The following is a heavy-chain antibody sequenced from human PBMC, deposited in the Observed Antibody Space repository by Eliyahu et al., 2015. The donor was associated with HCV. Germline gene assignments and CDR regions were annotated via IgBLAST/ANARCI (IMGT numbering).Heavy chain of an antibody. CDR2: ISWDGVGT. V-gene: IGHV3-43*01. J-gene: IGHJ4*02. Sequence: EVKLVESGGGVVQPGGXLRLSCEASGFDFDDYTMHWVRXRPGKGLEWVSLISWDGVGTHYAEFVKGRFTISRDNSKNSLYLQMNSLTTEDTAFYYCAQETALDYWGQGTLVTVSS. CDR3: AQETALDY. CDR1: GFDFDDYT.